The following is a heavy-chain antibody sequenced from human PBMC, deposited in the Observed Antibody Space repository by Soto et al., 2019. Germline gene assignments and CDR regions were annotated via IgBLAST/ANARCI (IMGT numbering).Heavy chain of an antibody. CDR2: INHSVST. Sequence: PSETLSLTCAVYGGSFSGYYWSWIRQPPGKGLEWIGEINHSVSTNYNPSLKSRVTISVDTSKNQFPLKLSSVTAADTAVYYCARGTTFGARWFDPWGQGTLVTVST. CDR1: GGSFSGYY. CDR3: ARGTTFGARWFDP. V-gene: IGHV4-34*01. J-gene: IGHJ5*02. D-gene: IGHD3-10*02.